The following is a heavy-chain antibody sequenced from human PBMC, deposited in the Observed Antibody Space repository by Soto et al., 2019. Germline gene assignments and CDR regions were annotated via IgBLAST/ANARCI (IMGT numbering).Heavy chain of an antibody. V-gene: IGHV3-9*01. Sequence: PGGSLRLSCAASGFTFDDYAMHWVRQAPGRGLEWVAGISWDSGKIGYADSVKGRFSISRDSAKNSLYLQMNSLRADDTALYYCAKANQLRFSEWLPSFFDYWGQGTLVTVSS. J-gene: IGHJ4*02. CDR2: ISWDSGKI. D-gene: IGHD3-3*01. CDR3: AKANQLRFSEWLPSFFDY. CDR1: GFTFDDYA.